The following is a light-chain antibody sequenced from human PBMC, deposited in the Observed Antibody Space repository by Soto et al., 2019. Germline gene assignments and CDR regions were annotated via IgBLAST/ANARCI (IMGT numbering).Light chain of an antibody. V-gene: IGKV1-39*01. J-gene: IGKJ2*03. CDR3: QQSLITQYS. CDR1: QSVNRN. CDR2: GAS. Sequence: DIQMTQSPSSLSASVGDRVTITCRASQSVNRNLHWYQQRPGKAPKLLISGASSLQSGVPSRFSGSGSGTDFTLTISSLQPEDSATYYCQQSLITQYSFGQGTKLEIK.